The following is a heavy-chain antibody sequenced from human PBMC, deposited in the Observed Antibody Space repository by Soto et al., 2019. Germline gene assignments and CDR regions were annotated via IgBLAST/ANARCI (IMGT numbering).Heavy chain of an antibody. V-gene: IGHV4-59*01. CDR1: GGSITNYY. Sequence: QVQLQQSGPGLVRPSETLSLACSVSGGSITNYYWSWLRQSPEKGLEWIGYIYYSGNTNYNPSLKSRVTISVETSKNHFSLKLSSVTAADTAVYYCAREVEINGFYYFDSWGQGTLVTVSS. CDR3: AREVEINGFYYFDS. CDR2: IYYSGNT. D-gene: IGHD4-17*01. J-gene: IGHJ4*02.